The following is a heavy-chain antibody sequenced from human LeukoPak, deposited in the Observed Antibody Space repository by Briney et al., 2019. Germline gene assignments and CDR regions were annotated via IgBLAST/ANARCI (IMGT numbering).Heavy chain of an antibody. CDR1: GIPFSSYP. Sequence: GSLVLSCATSGIPFSSYPMSWVRPAPGKGLEWVSGISGSGGNTYYADSVKGRITISRDNSKNTVDLQMNSLRAEDTAVYFCALGLLGFWGQGTLVTVSS. V-gene: IGHV3-23*01. D-gene: IGHD3/OR15-3a*01. J-gene: IGHJ4*02. CDR2: ISGSGGNT. CDR3: ALGLLGF.